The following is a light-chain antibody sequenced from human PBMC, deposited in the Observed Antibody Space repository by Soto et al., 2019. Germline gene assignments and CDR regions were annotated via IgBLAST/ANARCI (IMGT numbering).Light chain of an antibody. V-gene: IGKV3-15*01. CDR2: GAS. Sequence: EIVMTQSPANLSVSPGERATLYCRASQSVSSNLAWYQQKPGQGPRLLIYGASTRATSIPARFSGSGSGTEFTLTITSLQSEDFAVYYCQQYNKWPPYTFGQGTKLEIK. J-gene: IGKJ2*01. CDR3: QQYNKWPPYT. CDR1: QSVSSN.